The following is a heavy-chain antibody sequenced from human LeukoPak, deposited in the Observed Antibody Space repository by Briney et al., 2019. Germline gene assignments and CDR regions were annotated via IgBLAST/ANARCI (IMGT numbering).Heavy chain of an antibody. CDR3: TTGGYTYGSLVDY. Sequence: GGSLRLSCGASGFTFRSYWMHWVRQAPGKGLVWVSRINSDGSSTNYADSVKGRFAISRDNAKNTLYLQMNSLRAEDTAVYYCTTGGYTYGSLVDYWGQGTLVTVSS. J-gene: IGHJ4*02. D-gene: IGHD5-18*01. CDR1: GFTFRSYW. CDR2: INSDGSST. V-gene: IGHV3-74*01.